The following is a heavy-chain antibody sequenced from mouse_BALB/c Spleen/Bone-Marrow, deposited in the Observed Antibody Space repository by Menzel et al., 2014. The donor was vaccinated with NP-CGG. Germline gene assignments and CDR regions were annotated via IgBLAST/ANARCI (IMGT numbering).Heavy chain of an antibody. CDR3: SKDGGYDYSYYFDY. Sequence: EVKLVESGGGLVKPGGSLKLSCAASGFSFSSYSMSWVRQTPEKRLEWVATISSGGHDTYYPDSVKGRFTISRDNAKNTLYLQMSSVKSEDTAMYYCSKDGGYDYSYYFDYWGQGTTLTVSS. CDR2: ISSGGHDT. V-gene: IGHV5-6-4*01. D-gene: IGHD2-4*01. CDR1: GFSFSSYS. J-gene: IGHJ2*01.